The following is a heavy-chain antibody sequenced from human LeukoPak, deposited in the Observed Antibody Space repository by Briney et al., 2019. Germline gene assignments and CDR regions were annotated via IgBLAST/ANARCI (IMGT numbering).Heavy chain of an antibody. Sequence: SETLSLTCAVYGGSFSGYYWSWIRQPPGKGLEWIGEINHSGSTNYNPSLKSRATISVDTSKNQFSLKLSSVTAADTAVYYCARGGLYYDSSGYYDYWGQGTLVTVSS. CDR3: ARGGLYYDSSGYYDY. CDR1: GGSFSGYY. D-gene: IGHD3-22*01. J-gene: IGHJ4*02. CDR2: INHSGST. V-gene: IGHV4-34*01.